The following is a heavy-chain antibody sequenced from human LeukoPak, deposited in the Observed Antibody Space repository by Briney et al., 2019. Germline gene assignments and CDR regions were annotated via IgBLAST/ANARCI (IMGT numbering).Heavy chain of an antibody. D-gene: IGHD3-9*01. J-gene: IGHJ4*02. V-gene: IGHV3-23*01. CDR3: SKWGDYDVLTGYYDSDF. CDR1: GFTFSNYA. CDR2: IVGSGGST. Sequence: GGSLRLSCAASGFTFSNYAMSWVRQAPGKGLEWVSAIVGSGGSTYYADSVKGRFTISRDNSKNTLFLQMNSLRVEDAALYYCSKWGDYDVLTGYYDSDFWGQGTLVTVSS.